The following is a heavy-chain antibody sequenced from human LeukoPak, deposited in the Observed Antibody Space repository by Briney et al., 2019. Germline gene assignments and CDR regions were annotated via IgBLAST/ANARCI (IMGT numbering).Heavy chain of an antibody. CDR1: GYTFTGYY. V-gene: IGHV1-18*04. Sequence: ASVKVSCRASGYTFTGYYMHWVRQAPGQGLEWMGWISAYNGNTNYAQKLQGRVTMTTDTSTSTAYMELRSLRSDDTAVYYCASSIAVAGNDYWGQGTLVTVSS. CDR2: ISAYNGNT. J-gene: IGHJ4*02. D-gene: IGHD6-19*01. CDR3: ASSIAVAGNDY.